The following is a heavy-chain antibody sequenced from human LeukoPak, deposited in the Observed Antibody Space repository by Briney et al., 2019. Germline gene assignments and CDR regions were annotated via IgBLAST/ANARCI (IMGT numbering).Heavy chain of an antibody. V-gene: IGHV3-21*01. CDR2: ISSSSSYI. CDR1: GFTFISYS. J-gene: IGHJ4*02. CDR3: ASIVGATFDY. D-gene: IGHD1-26*01. Sequence: PGGSLRLSCAASGFTFISYSMNWVRQAPGKGLEWVSSISSSSSYIYYADSVKGRFTISRDNAKNSLYLQMNSLRAEDTAVYYCASIVGATFDYWGQGTLVTVSS.